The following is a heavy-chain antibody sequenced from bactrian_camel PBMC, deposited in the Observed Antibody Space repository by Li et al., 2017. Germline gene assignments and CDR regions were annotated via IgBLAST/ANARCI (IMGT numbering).Heavy chain of an antibody. V-gene: IGHV3S42*01. D-gene: IGHD4*01. J-gene: IGHJ4*01. CDR1: KYTYSTYC. CDR2: IDAVGRT. CDR3: AADLRAGGALARLTPAYKY. Sequence: VQLVESGGGSVQAGGSLKLSCKYTYSTYCMAWFRQAPGKERERIAAIDAVGRTSYADSVKGRFTISKDKNDLLLQMNSLDPDDTAMYYCAADLRAGGALARLTPAYKYRGQGTQVTVS.